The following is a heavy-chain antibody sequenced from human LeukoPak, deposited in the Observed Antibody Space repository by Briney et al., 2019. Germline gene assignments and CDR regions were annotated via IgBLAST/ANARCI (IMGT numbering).Heavy chain of an antibody. CDR2: ISWNGGSI. CDR3: AKDRFAVPGSLSS. D-gene: IGHD3-10*01. CDR1: GFTFDDYA. V-gene: IGHV3-9*01. Sequence: GRSLRLSCAASGFTFDDYAMHWVRQAPGKGLEWVSGISWNGGSIGYADSVKGRFTISRDNAKNSLYLQMNSLRAEDTALYYCAKDRFAVPGSLSSWGQGTLVTVSS. J-gene: IGHJ4*02.